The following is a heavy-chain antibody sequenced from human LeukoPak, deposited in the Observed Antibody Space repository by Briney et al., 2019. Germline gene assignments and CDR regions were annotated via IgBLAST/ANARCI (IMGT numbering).Heavy chain of an antibody. J-gene: IGHJ3*02. V-gene: IGHV1-69*13. CDR2: IIPIFGTA. CDR1: GGTFSSYA. D-gene: IGHD2-2*02. CDR3: ASGTSCYTKCAFDI. Sequence: SVKVSCKASGGTFSSYAISWVRQAPGQGLEWMGGIIPIFGTANYAQKFQGRVTITADESTSTAYMELSSLRSEDTAVYYCASGTSCYTKCAFDIWGQGTMVTVSS.